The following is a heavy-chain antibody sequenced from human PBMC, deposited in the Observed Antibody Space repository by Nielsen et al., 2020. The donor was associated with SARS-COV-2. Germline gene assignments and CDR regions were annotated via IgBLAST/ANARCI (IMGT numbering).Heavy chain of an antibody. V-gene: IGHV4-59*01. CDR3: AREGSWYGNWFDP. Sequence: SETLSLTCTVSGGSISSYYWSWIRHPQAKGLECIGYIYYSGSTNYNPSLKSRVTTSVDTSKNQFSLKLSSVTAADTAVYYCAREGSWYGNWFDPWGQGTLVTVSS. J-gene: IGHJ5*02. CDR1: GGSISSYY. D-gene: IGHD6-13*01. CDR2: IYYSGST.